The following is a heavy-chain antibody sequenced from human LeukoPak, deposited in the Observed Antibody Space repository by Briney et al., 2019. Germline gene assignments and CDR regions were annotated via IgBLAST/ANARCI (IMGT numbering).Heavy chain of an antibody. CDR1: GGTFSSYA. CDR3: ARGALTGLTHYNWFDP. CDR2: IIPIFGTA. Sequence: ASVKVSCKASGGTFSSYAISWVRQAPGQGLEWMGGIIPIFGTANYAQKFQGRVTITADESTSTAYMELSSLRSEDTAVYYCARGALTGLTHYNWFDPWGQGTLVTVSS. D-gene: IGHD3-9*01. J-gene: IGHJ5*02. V-gene: IGHV1-69*13.